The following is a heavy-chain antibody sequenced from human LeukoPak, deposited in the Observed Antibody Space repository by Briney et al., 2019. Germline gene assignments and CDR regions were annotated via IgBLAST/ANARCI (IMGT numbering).Heavy chain of an antibody. CDR1: GFTFSSYA. Sequence: GGSLRLSCAASGFTFSSYAMSWVRQAPGKGLEWVSAISGSGGSTYYADSVKGRFTISRDNSKNTLYLQMNSLRAEDTAVHYWGKKEGGGGWFGELLLDYWGQGTLVTVSS. V-gene: IGHV3-23*01. CDR2: ISGSGGST. J-gene: IGHJ4*02. D-gene: IGHD3-10*01. CDR3: GKKEGGGGWFGELLLDY.